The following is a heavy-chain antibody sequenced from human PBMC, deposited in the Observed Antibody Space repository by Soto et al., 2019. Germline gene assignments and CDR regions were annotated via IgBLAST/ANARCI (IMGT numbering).Heavy chain of an antibody. CDR2: ISSSSSTI. Sequence: EVQLVESGGGLVQPGGSLRLSCAASGFTFSSYSMNRVRQAPGKGLEWVSYISSSSSTIYYADSVKGRFTISRDNAKNSLYLQMNSLRDEDTAVYYCARDGFGYCSSTSCYDAFDIWGQGTMVTVSS. CDR3: ARDGFGYCSSTSCYDAFDI. D-gene: IGHD2-2*01. V-gene: IGHV3-48*02. J-gene: IGHJ3*02. CDR1: GFTFSSYS.